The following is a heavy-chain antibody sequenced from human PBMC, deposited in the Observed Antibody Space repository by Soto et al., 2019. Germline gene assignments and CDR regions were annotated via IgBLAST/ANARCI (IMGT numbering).Heavy chain of an antibody. J-gene: IGHJ4*02. CDR3: ARERTGYSYGVAFDY. CDR2: IIPIFGTA. Sequence: SVKVSCKASGGTFSSYAISWVRQAPGQGLEWMGGIIPIFGTANYAQKFQGRVTITADESTSTAYMELSSLRSEDTAVYYCARERTGYSYGVAFDYWGQGTLVTVSS. V-gene: IGHV1-69*13. D-gene: IGHD5-18*01. CDR1: GGTFSSYA.